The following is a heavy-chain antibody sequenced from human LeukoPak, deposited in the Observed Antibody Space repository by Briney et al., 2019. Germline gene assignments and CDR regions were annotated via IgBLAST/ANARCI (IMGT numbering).Heavy chain of an antibody. Sequence: ASVKVSCKASGYTFTSYGISWVRQAPGQGLEWMGWISAYNGNTNYAQKLQGSVTMTTDTSTSTAYMELSSLRSEDTAVYYCARDPYYGSGSYRYGMDVWGKGTTVTISS. V-gene: IGHV1-18*01. CDR2: ISAYNGNT. D-gene: IGHD3-10*01. CDR1: GYTFTSYG. J-gene: IGHJ6*04. CDR3: ARDPYYGSGSYRYGMDV.